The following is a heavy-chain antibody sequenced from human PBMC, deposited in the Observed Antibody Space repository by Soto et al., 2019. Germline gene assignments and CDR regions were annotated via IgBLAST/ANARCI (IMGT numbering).Heavy chain of an antibody. V-gene: IGHV3-23*01. J-gene: IGHJ4*02. CDR2: ISNTGGGT. CDR3: AKDRLAGNFDY. CDR1: GFTFNNYA. Sequence: EVQLLDSGGGLVQPGGSLGLSCAASGFTFNNYAMNWVRQAPGMGLEWVATISNTGGGTYYADSVKGRFTISRDNSKNTLYLQMSSLRVEDPAVYYCAKDRLAGNFDYWGQGPQVTVSS.